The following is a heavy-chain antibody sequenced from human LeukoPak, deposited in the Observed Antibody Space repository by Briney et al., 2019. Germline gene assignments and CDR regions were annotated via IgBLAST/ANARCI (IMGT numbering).Heavy chain of an antibody. CDR3: AGRTTGSVFDI. Sequence: GGPLRLSCTASGFTFNNYVMYWVRQAPGKGLEYVSAITGNGDGTYYANSVKGRFIISRDNSRNTLDLQMGSLRAEDTAVYYCAGRTTGSVFDIWGQGTMVTVSS. D-gene: IGHD1-1*01. CDR2: ITGNGDGT. V-gene: IGHV3-64*01. J-gene: IGHJ3*02. CDR1: GFTFNNYV.